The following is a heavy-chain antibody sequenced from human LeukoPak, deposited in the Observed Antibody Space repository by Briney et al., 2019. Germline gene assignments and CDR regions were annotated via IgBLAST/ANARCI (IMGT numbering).Heavy chain of an antibody. Sequence: GASVKVSCKASGYTFTGYYMHWVRQAPGQGLEWMGWINPNSGGTNYAQQFQGRVTMTRDTSSTTAYMELSRLRSDDTAVYYCARPVVISTTSEYFQEWGQGTLVIVSS. CDR1: GYTFTGYY. J-gene: IGHJ1*01. V-gene: IGHV1-2*02. CDR2: INPNSGGT. D-gene: IGHD3-22*01. CDR3: ARPVVISTTSEYFQE.